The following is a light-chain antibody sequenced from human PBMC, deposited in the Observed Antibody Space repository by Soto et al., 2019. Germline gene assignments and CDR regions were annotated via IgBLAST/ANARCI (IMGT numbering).Light chain of an antibody. J-gene: IGKJ2*01. V-gene: IGKV1-12*01. Sequence: DLQMTQSPSSVSASVGDRVTITCRASQGISNWLAWYQQKAGKAPKLLIYATSTLQSGVPSSFRGSGSVTEFTLTISSLQPDDVASYYCQQANSFPYTFGQGTKLEIK. CDR1: QGISNW. CDR2: ATS. CDR3: QQANSFPYT.